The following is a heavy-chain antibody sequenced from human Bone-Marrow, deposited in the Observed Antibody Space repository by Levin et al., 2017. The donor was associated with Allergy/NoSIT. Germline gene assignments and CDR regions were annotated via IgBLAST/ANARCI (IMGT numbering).Heavy chain of an antibody. CDR1: GFTFSYFS. CDR2: ISSTSSHI. Sequence: SGGSLRLSCAASGFTFSYFSMNWVRQAPGKGLEWISSISSTSSHIHYADSVQGRFTVSRDNANNSLYLQLNSLRADDTAVYYCAREVGRGSYYIYWGQGTRVTVSS. D-gene: IGHD1-26*01. J-gene: IGHJ4*02. V-gene: IGHV3-21*06. CDR3: AREVGRGSYYIY.